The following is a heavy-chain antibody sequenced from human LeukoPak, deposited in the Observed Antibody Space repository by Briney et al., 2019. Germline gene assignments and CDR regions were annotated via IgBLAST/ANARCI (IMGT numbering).Heavy chain of an antibody. D-gene: IGHD4-23*01. CDR1: GFTFNNYW. Sequence: GGSLRLSCAASGFTFNNYWIHWVRQAPGKGLAWVSRINTDGRTTTYADSVKGRFTISRDNAKNTVHLQMNSLRAEDTAVYYCARDYGGNSGDFDYWGQGTLVTVSS. CDR2: INTDGRTT. CDR3: ARDYGGNSGDFDY. J-gene: IGHJ4*02. V-gene: IGHV3-74*01.